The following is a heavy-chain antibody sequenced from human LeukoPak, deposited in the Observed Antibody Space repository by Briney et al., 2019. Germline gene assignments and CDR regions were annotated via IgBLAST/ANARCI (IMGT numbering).Heavy chain of an antibody. V-gene: IGHV4-59*12. CDR2: IYYSGTT. J-gene: IGHJ3*02. CDR3: ARGGSAFDI. CDR1: GGSTSSYY. D-gene: IGHD3-16*01. Sequence: SETLSLTCSVSGGSTSSYYWSWIRQPPGKGLEWIGYIYYSGTTKYNPSLKSRVTMSVETSKNQFSLKLSSVTAADTAVYYCARGGSAFDIWGQGTMVTVSS.